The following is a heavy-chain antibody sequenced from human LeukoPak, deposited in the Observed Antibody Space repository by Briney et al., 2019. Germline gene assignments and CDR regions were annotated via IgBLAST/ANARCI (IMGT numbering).Heavy chain of an antibody. J-gene: IGHJ4*02. D-gene: IGHD6-19*01. CDR3: ARDPGYSSGWYEKYFDF. CDR1: GFTFSSYW. V-gene: IGHV3-74*01. Sequence: PGGSLRLSCAASGFTFSSYWMHWVRQAPGKGLVWVSRINSDGSSTSYADSVKGRFTISRDASKHTLFLQMNSLRTEDTAVYYCARDPGYSSGWYEKYFDFWGQGTLVTVSS. CDR2: INSDGSST.